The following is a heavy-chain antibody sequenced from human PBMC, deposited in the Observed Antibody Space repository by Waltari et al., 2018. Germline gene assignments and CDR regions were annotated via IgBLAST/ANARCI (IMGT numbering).Heavy chain of an antibody. D-gene: IGHD1-20*01. Sequence: EVQLLESGGDLVQPGGSLRPSFAPSGITFGNYAINWVRLAPGTGLEWVSGITVGDDTYYADSVRGRFTISRDTSKDTVYLQMNGLRADDTALYYCATPFYNWDDPLHSWGQGTLVTVSS. J-gene: IGHJ4*02. CDR3: ATPFYNWDDPLHS. V-gene: IGHV3-23*01. CDR1: GITFGNYA. CDR2: ITVGDDT.